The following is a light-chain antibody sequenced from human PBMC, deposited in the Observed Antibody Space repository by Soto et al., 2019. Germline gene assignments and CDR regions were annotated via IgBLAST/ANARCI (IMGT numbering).Light chain of an antibody. Sequence: DIQMTQAPSSLSASVGDRVTMTCRASQFINKYLSWYQQKPGKVPKLLINAASTLQSGVPSRFNGSRSGTDFSLAISSLQPEDFATYYCQQNYNPPWTFGQGTKVDIK. CDR2: AAS. CDR1: QFINKY. V-gene: IGKV1-39*01. J-gene: IGKJ1*01. CDR3: QQNYNPPWT.